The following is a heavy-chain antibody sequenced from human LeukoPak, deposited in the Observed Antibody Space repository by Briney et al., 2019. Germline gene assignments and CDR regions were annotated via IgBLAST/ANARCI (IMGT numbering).Heavy chain of an antibody. J-gene: IGHJ4*02. D-gene: IGHD3-10*01. CDR1: GGSFSGYY. CDR2: INHSGST. CDR3: ARGGITMVRGAIKVLDY. V-gene: IGHV4-34*01. Sequence: PSETLSLTCAVYGGSFSGYYWSWIRQPPGKGLEWIGEINHSGSTNYNPSLKSRVTISVDTSKNQFSLKLSSVTAADTAVYYCARGGITMVRGAIKVLDYWGQGTLVTVSS.